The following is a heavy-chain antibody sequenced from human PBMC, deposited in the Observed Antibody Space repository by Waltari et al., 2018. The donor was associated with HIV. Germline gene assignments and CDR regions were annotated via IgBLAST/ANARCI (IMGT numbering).Heavy chain of an antibody. CDR3: AKLGNYNWLDP. CDR2: INTITGNP. Sequence: QVQLVQSGSELKKPGASVQVSCKASGYIFTQYAMNWVRQAPGQGLEWMGWINTITGNPTYAQGFTGRFVFSLDTSVSTAYLQISSLKPEDTAVYYCAKLGNYNWLDPWGQGTLVTVSS. CDR1: GYIFTQYA. D-gene: IGHD7-27*01. V-gene: IGHV7-4-1*02. J-gene: IGHJ5*02.